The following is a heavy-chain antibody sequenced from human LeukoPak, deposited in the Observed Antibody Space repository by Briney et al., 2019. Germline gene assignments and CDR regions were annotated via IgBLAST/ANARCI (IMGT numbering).Heavy chain of an antibody. CDR1: GFTFSRFG. CDR3: AKAGYYYYMDV. V-gene: IGHV3-30*02. Sequence: GGSLRLSCAASGFTFSRFGMHWVRQAPGKGLEWVTFINYDGSKEYYADSVKGRFTISRDSSKNTLYLQMNSPRAEDTAVYYCAKAGYYYYMDVWGKGTTVTVSS. CDR2: INYDGSKE. D-gene: IGHD7-27*01. J-gene: IGHJ6*03.